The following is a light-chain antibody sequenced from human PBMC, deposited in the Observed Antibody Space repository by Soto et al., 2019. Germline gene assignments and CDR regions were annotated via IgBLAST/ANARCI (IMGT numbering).Light chain of an antibody. V-gene: IGKV3-15*01. CDR3: QQYNNWPRT. CDR2: GAS. CDR1: QSFSSN. J-gene: IGKJ2*01. Sequence: EIVMTQSPATLSVSTGERATLSCRASQSFSSNLAWYQQQPGQAPRLLIYGASTRATGIPARFSGSGSVTEFNLTISRLQSEDFAVYYCQQYNNWPRTFGQGTKLEIK.